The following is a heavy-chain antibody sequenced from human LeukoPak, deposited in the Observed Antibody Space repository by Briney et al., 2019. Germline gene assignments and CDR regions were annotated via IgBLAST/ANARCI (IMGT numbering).Heavy chain of an antibody. D-gene: IGHD3-10*01. CDR1: GGSFSGYY. J-gene: IGHJ4*02. CDR2: INHSGST. V-gene: IGHV4-34*01. CDR3: ARGRLVNYYGSGSYYLDY. Sequence: NPSETLSLTCAVCGGSFSGYYWSWIRQPPGKGLEWIGEINHSGSTNYNPSLKSRVTISVDTSKNQFSLKLSSVTAADTAVYYCARGRLVNYYGSGSYYLDYWGQGTLVTVSS.